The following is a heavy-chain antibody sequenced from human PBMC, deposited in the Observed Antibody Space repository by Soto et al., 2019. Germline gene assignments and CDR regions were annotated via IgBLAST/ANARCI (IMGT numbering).Heavy chain of an antibody. Sequence: SVKVSCKASGGTFSSYAISWVRQAPGQGLEWMGGIIPIFGTANYAQKFQGRVTITADESTSTAYMELSSLRSEDTAVYYCATGGHTAMVFYYFDYWGQGTLVTVSS. V-gene: IGHV1-69*13. CDR3: ATGGHTAMVFYYFDY. CDR1: GGTFSSYA. CDR2: IIPIFGTA. J-gene: IGHJ4*02. D-gene: IGHD5-18*01.